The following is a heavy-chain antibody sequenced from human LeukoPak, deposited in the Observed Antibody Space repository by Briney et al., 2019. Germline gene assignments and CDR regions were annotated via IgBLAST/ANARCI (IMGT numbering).Heavy chain of an antibody. CDR2: ITSSSSTI. CDR3: ARDPVVEPLDY. J-gene: IGHJ4*02. Sequence: PGGSLRLSCAASGFAFSSYSMSWVRQSPGKGLEWLSYITSSSSTIYYADSVRGRFTTSRDNAKNSLYLQMNSLRAEDTAVYYCARDPVVEPLDYWGQGTLVPSPQ. D-gene: IGHD2-15*01. CDR1: GFAFSSYS. V-gene: IGHV3-48*04.